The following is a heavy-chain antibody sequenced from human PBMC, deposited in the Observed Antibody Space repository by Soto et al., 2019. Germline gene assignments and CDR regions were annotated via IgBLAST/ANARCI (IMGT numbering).Heavy chain of an antibody. V-gene: IGHV3-23*01. J-gene: IGHJ3*02. Sequence: EVQLLESGGGLVQPGGSLRLSCAASGFTFSSYAMSWVRQAPGKGLEWVSAISGSGGSTYYADSVKGRFTISRDNSKNTLYLQMNSLRAEDTAVYYCAKAGRYCGGDCYLNAFDIWGQGTMVTVSS. CDR3: AKAGRYCGGDCYLNAFDI. CDR1: GFTFSSYA. D-gene: IGHD2-21*01. CDR2: ISGSGGST.